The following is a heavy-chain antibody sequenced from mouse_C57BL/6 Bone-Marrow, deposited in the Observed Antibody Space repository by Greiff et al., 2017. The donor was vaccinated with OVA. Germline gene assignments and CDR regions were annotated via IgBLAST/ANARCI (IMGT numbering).Heavy chain of an antibody. J-gene: IGHJ2*01. CDR1: GFTFSSYG. CDR3: AITTVEGDY. D-gene: IGHD1-1*01. V-gene: IGHV5-6*01. CDR2: ISSGGSYT. Sequence: EVQLVESGGDLVKPGGSLKLSCAASGFTFSSYGMSWVRQTPDKRLEWVATISSGGSYTYYPDSVKGRFTISRDNAKNTLYLQMSSLKSEDTAMYYCAITTVEGDYWGQGTTLTVSS.